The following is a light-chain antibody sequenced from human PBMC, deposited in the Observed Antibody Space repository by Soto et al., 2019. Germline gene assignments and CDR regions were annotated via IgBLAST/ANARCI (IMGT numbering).Light chain of an antibody. CDR2: DAS. V-gene: IGKV1-5*01. J-gene: IGKJ1*01. CDR3: QQYKSYWT. CDR1: QILNTE. Sequence: DIQMTQSPYTLSASVGDRATITCRASQILNTELAWYQQKPGKAPNLLISDASSLETGVPSRFSGSGSGTEFTLTINSLQPDDFATYYCQQYKSYWTFGQGTKVDIK.